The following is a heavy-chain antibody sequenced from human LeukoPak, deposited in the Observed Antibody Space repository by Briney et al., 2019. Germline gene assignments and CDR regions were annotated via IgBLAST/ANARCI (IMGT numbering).Heavy chain of an antibody. CDR3: ARGQVDTAMVTFAY. D-gene: IGHD5-18*01. CDR2: INHSGST. J-gene: IGHJ4*02. Sequence: SETLSLTCAVYCGSFSGYYWSWVRQPPGKGLEWIGEINHSGSTNYNPSHKSRVTISVDTSKNQFSLKLSSVTAADTAVYYCARGQVDTAMVTFAYWGQGTLVTVSS. V-gene: IGHV4-34*01. CDR1: CGSFSGYY.